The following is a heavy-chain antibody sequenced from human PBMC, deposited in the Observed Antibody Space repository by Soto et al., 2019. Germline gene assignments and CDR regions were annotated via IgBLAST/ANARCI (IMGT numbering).Heavy chain of an antibody. D-gene: IGHD3-22*01. CDR1: DTRLSSYY. CDR3: ARPHYDSNAFYSFFDH. J-gene: IGHJ4*02. CDR2: IFHGGST. Sequence: SDTMSLPCAVYDTRLSSYYRSWIRQHPGKGLEWIGEIFHGGSTDYSPSLKSRVTISVDTSKNQFSLELSSVTAADKAVYYCARPHYDSNAFYSFFDHCGQGTLVSVSS. V-gene: IGHV4-34*12.